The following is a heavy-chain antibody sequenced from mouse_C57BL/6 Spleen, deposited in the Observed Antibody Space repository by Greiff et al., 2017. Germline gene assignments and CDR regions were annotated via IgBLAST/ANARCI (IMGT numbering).Heavy chain of an antibody. D-gene: IGHD2-13*01. V-gene: IGHV1-50*01. CDR3: ARRLEDAMDY. J-gene: IGHJ4*01. Sequence: QVQLQQPGAELVKPGASVKLSCKASGYTFTSYWMQWVKQRPGQGLEWIGEIDPSDSYTNYTPKFKGKATLTVDTSSSTAYMQLSSLTSEDSAVYYCARRLEDAMDYWGQGTSVTVSS. CDR1: GYTFTSYW. CDR2: IDPSDSYT.